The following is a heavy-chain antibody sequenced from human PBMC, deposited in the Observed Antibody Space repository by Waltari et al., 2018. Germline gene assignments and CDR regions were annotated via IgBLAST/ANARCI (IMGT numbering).Heavy chain of an antibody. CDR3: AGDCGIHCSGHWYFDL. D-gene: IGHD2-21*01. CDR1: GYTFTKSA. J-gene: IGHJ2*01. CDR2: IATDVGAT. Sequence: QVHLVQSGSEVKNPGASVKLSCKASGYTFTKSAIHWVCQAPGESLEWIGWIATDVGATRYSHNFQDRCTITRDTSASIAYMELSSLRSEDTAVYYCAGDCGIHCSGHWYFDLWGRGTLVTVSS. V-gene: IGHV1-3*04.